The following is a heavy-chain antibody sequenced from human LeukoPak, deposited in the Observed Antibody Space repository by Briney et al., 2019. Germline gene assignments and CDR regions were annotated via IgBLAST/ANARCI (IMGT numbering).Heavy chain of an antibody. CDR3: ARSEYSSSSYYFDY. CDR2: ISYDGSNK. CDR1: GFTFGSYA. Sequence: GGSLRLSCAASGFTFGSYAMHWVRQAPGKGLEWVAVISYDGSNKYYADSVKGRFTISRDNSKNTLYLQMNSLRAEDTAVYYCARSEYSSSSYYFDYWGQGTLVTVSS. J-gene: IGHJ4*02. D-gene: IGHD6-6*01. V-gene: IGHV3-30*04.